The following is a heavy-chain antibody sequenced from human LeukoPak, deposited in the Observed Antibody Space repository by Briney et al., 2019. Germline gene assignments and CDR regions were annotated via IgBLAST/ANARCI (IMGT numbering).Heavy chain of an antibody. D-gene: IGHD4-23*01. CDR2: ISGSGGST. Sequence: PGGSLRLSCAASGFTFSSYAMSWIRQAPGKGLEWVSAISGSGGSTYYADSVKGRFTISRDNAKNSLYLQMNSLRAEDTAVYYCASELNRWDAFDIWGQGTMVTVSS. CDR3: ASELNRWDAFDI. J-gene: IGHJ3*02. CDR1: GFTFSSYA. V-gene: IGHV3-23*01.